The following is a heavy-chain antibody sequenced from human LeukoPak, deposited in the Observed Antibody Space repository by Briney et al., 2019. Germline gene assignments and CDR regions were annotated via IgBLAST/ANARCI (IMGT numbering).Heavy chain of an antibody. Sequence: TGGSLRLSCAASGFTFSSYEMNWVRQAPGKGLEWVSYISSSAGTTYYADSVKGRFTISRDNAKNSLYLQMNSLRAEDTAVYFCAREVGHAFEQWLVRGFDYWGQGTLVTVSS. CDR2: ISSSAGTT. V-gene: IGHV3-48*03. D-gene: IGHD6-19*01. CDR1: GFTFSSYE. J-gene: IGHJ4*02. CDR3: AREVGHAFEQWLVRGFDY.